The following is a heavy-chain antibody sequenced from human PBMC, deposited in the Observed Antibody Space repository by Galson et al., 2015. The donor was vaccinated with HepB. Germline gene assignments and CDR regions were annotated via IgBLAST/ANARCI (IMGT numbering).Heavy chain of an antibody. CDR3: ARQLERRVDWFDP. D-gene: IGHD1-1*01. CDR1: GGSISSSSYY. J-gene: IGHJ5*02. V-gene: IGHV4-39*01. CDR2: IYYSGST. Sequence: SEPLSLTCTVSGGSISSSSYYWGWIRQPPGKGLEWIGSIYYSGSTYYNPSLKSRVTISVDTSKNQFSLKLSSVTAADTAVYYCARQLERRVDWFDPWGQGTLVTVSS.